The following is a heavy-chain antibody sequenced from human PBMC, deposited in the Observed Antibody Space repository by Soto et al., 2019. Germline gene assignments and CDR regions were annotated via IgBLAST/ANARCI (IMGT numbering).Heavy chain of an antibody. V-gene: IGHV2-5*01. Sequence: QITLKESGPTLVKPTQTLTLTCTVSGFSLSTIGVGVGWIRQPPGKALEWLAIVYWNHDKRYSPSLENRLTIARDASKNQVVLTMTNMNPVDTATYYCAHRHFNKVAYFDFWGQGTLVTVSS. CDR2: VYWNHDK. CDR3: AHRHFNKVAYFDF. CDR1: GFSLSTIGVG. J-gene: IGHJ4*02.